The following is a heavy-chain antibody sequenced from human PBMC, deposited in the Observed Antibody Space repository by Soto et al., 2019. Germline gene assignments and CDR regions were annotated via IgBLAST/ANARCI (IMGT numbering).Heavy chain of an antibody. D-gene: IGHD3-16*01. Sequence: ETLSLTCSVCGGSITESHWSWIRQPVGKGLEWIGRMYTRGSATYNPSLKSRVTMSLDSSKNEFSLKVRSMTAADTAVYYCATSTIMGLEVAGHFDNWGQGTLVTGSS. J-gene: IGHJ4*01. CDR1: GGSITESH. CDR3: ATSTIMGLEVAGHFDN. CDR2: MYTRGSA. V-gene: IGHV4-4*07.